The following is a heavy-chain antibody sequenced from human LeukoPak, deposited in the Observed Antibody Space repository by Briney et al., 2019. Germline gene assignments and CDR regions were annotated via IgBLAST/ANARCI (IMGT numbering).Heavy chain of an antibody. CDR2: IYTGGST. CDR1: GFTVSSNY. J-gene: IGHJ4*02. D-gene: IGHD2-21*01. CDR3: ARDSYGGY. Sequence: GGSLRLSCAASGFTVSSNYMSWVRQAPGKGLEWVSVIYTGGSTYYADSVKGRFTISRDNPKNTLYLQMNSLRVDDTAMYYCARDSYGGYWGQGTLVTVSS. V-gene: IGHV3-53*01.